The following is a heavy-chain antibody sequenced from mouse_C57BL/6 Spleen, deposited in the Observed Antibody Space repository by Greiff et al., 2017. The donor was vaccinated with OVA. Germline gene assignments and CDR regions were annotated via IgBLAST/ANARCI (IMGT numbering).Heavy chain of an antibody. D-gene: IGHD1-1*01. CDR1: GYTFTSYW. Sequence: QVHVKQPGAELVKPGASVKLSCKASGYTFTSYWMHWVKQRPGRGLKWIGRIDPNSGGTKYNEKFKSKATLTVDKPSSAAYMQLSSLTSEDSAVYYCARYYGSSHWYFDVWGTGTTVTVSS. CDR2: IDPNSGGT. CDR3: ARYYGSSHWYFDV. J-gene: IGHJ1*03. V-gene: IGHV1-72*01.